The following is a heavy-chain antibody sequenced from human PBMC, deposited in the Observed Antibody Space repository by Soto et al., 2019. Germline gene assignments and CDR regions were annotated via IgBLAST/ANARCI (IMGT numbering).Heavy chain of an antibody. CDR1: VFMLNSYA. Sequence: WGSLLRSGSASVFMLNSYAMSWLRQAPGKWLEWVSTVSVSGGTTYYADSLKGRFTISRDNSKNTLFLQMSSLRAEDTALYYCAKQRAGYGSGTDTFYFDFWGQGTMVTVSS. CDR2: VSVSGGTT. CDR3: AKQRAGYGSGTDTFYFDF. D-gene: IGHD3-10*01. J-gene: IGHJ4*02. V-gene: IGHV3-23*01.